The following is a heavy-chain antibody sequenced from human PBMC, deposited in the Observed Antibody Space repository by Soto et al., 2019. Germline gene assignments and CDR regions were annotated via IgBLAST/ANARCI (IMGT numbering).Heavy chain of an antibody. D-gene: IGHD1-26*01. J-gene: IGHJ4*02. Sequence: SDTLSLTCPVSGGSISSYYWSWIRAPPGKGLEWIGYIYYSGSTNYNPSLKSRVTISVDTSKNQFSLKLSSVTAADTAVYYCARTIVGATPGYYFDYWGQGTLVTVSS. CDR3: ARTIVGATPGYYFDY. CDR1: GGSISSYY. V-gene: IGHV4-59*01. CDR2: IYYSGST.